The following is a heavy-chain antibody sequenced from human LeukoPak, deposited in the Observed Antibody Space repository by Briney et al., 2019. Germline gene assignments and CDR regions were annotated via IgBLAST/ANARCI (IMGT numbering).Heavy chain of an antibody. CDR2: IYYSGST. CDR3: ARGLLLWFGEFDGMDV. V-gene: IGHV4-31*03. Sequence: PSETLSLTCTVSGGSISSGGYYWSWIRQHPGKGLEWIGYIYYSGSTYYNPSLKSRVTTSVDTSKNQFSLKLSSVTAADTAVYYCARGLLLWFGEFDGMDVWGQGTTVTVSS. CDR1: GGSISSGGYY. D-gene: IGHD3-10*01. J-gene: IGHJ6*02.